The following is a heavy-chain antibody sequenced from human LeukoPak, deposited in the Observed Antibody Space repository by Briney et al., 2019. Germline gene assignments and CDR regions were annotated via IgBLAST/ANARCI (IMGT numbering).Heavy chain of an antibody. Sequence: SETLSLTCTVSGASISGYYCNWLRQAPGKGLEWIGQIYYSGSTNYNPSLKNRVTISVDTSKNQFSLKLSSVTAADTAVYYCARINTVFGVAAKYNWFDPWGQGTLVTVSS. CDR3: ARINTVFGVAAKYNWFDP. CDR1: GASISGYY. J-gene: IGHJ5*02. D-gene: IGHD3-3*01. V-gene: IGHV4-59*01. CDR2: IYYSGST.